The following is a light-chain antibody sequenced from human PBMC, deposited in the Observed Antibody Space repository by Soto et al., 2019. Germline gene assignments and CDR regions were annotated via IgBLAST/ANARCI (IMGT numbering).Light chain of an antibody. CDR3: LQDYNYRDT. CDR2: AAS. CDR1: QGIRND. J-gene: IGKJ4*01. V-gene: IGKV1-6*01. Sequence: ALQMTQSPSSLSASVGDRVTITCRASQGIRNDLGWYQQKPGKAPKLLIYAASSLQSGVPSRFSGSGSGTDFTLTISSLQPEDFATYYCLQDYNYRDTFGGGTKVEIK.